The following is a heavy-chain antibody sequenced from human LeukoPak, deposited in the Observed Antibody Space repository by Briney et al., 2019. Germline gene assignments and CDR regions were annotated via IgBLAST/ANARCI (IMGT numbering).Heavy chain of an antibody. J-gene: IGHJ3*02. D-gene: IGHD5-12*01. CDR2: INPNSGGT. Sequence: ASVKVSCKASGYTFTGYYMHWVRQAPGQGLEWMGWINPNSGGTNYAQKFQGRVTMTRDTSISTAYMELSRLRSDDTAVYYCARVTGYSGYDPTNDAFDIWGQGTMVTVSS. V-gene: IGHV1-2*02. CDR3: ARVTGYSGYDPTNDAFDI. CDR1: GYTFTGYY.